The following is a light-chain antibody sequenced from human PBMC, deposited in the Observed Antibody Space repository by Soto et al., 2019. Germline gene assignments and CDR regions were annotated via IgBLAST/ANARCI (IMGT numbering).Light chain of an antibody. V-gene: IGLV2-11*01. CDR1: SSDVGGYKY. CDR2: DVS. CDR3: CSYAGSYAGV. Sequence: QSVLTQPRSVSGSPGQSVTISCTGTSSDVGGYKYVSWYQQHPGKAPKLLIYDVSKRPSGVPDRFSGFKSGNTASLTISGLQTEDEADYYCCSYAGSYAGVFGGGTKLTVL. J-gene: IGLJ3*02.